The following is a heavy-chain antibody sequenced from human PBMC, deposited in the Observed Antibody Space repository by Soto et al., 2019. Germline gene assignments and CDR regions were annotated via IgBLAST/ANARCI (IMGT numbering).Heavy chain of an antibody. Sequence: QLQLQESGPGLVKPSETLSLSCSVSDDSINSDKYYWGWIRQPPGKGLEWIGSIYYRGNAYYNPSLQTRVTIPLDQSRCQSALKLNSVTAAASAVYFCARLEGLATISYYFDFWGPGALVTVSS. CDR3: ARLEGLATISYYFDF. J-gene: IGHJ4*02. D-gene: IGHD3-3*01. CDR2: IYYRGNA. CDR1: DDSINSDKYY. V-gene: IGHV4-39*01.